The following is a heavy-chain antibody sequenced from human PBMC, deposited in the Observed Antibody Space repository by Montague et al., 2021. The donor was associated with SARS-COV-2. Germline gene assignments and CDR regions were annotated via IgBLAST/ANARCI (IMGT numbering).Heavy chain of an antibody. CDR1: GGSFSGYY. D-gene: IGHD2-2*02. V-gene: IGHV4-34*01. CDR3: ARLGEGVVPAPILGIGPFYSYFYMDV. Sequence: SETLSLTCAVYGGSFSGYYWNWIRQLPGKGLEWIGEINHSGSANYNPSLKRRVTISVDTSKNQFSLKLNSVTAADTAVYYCARLGEGVVPAPILGIGPFYSYFYMDVWGKGATVTVSS. J-gene: IGHJ6*03. CDR2: INHSGSA.